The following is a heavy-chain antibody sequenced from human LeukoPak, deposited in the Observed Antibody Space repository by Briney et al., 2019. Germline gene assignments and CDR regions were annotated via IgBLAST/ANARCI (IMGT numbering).Heavy chain of an antibody. J-gene: IGHJ6*03. V-gene: IGHV3-74*01. CDR2: INSDGSST. Sequence: PGGSLRPAGAPAGFTFISYGMHWVHHPPGKGLVWVSRINSDGSSTTYADSVKGRFTISRDNAKNTLYLHMDSLRAEDTAVYYCARVYESALYYYNYMDVWGKGTTVTVSS. CDR3: ARVYESALYYYNYMDV. D-gene: IGHD2-2*02. CDR1: GFTFISYG.